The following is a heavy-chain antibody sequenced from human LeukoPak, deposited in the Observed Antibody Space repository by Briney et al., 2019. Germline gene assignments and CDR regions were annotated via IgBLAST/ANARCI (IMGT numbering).Heavy chain of an antibody. V-gene: IGHV1-2*04. D-gene: IGHD5-18*01. Sequence: ASVKVSCKASGYTLTGYYIHWVRQAPGKGLEGMGWINPNSGGTNYAQKFQGWVTMTRDTSISTAYMELSRLRSDDTAVYYCAREFSPGYGRYYFDYWGQGTLVTVSS. CDR3: AREFSPGYGRYYFDY. J-gene: IGHJ4*02. CDR2: INPNSGGT. CDR1: GYTLTGYY.